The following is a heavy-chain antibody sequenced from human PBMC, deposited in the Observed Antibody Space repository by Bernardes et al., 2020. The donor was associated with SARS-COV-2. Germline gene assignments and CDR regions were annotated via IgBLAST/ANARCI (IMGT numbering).Heavy chain of an antibody. V-gene: IGHV1-2*06. Sequence: ASVKDSCKTSGYTFTGFQMHWVRQAPGQGLEWMGRMNPSTGYTKYAQKFQGRVTMTRDTSISTVYMELSSLRSDDTAVYYCARERPDITGTPRDWGQGTLVTVSS. J-gene: IGHJ4*02. CDR3: ARERPDITGTPRD. CDR1: GYTFTGFQ. D-gene: IGHD1-7*01. CDR2: MNPSTGYT.